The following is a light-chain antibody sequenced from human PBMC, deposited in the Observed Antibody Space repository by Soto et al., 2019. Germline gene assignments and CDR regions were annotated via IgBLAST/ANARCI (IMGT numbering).Light chain of an antibody. CDR1: SSDVGAYYY. CDR3: SSYTTSSTVV. CDR2: DVS. V-gene: IGLV2-14*03. Sequence: QSALTQPASVSGSPGQSITISCTGTSSDVGAYYYVSWYQQHPGTAPKLLIYDVSNRPSGVSNRFSGSKSGNTASLTISGVQAEDEADYYCSSYTTSSTVVFGGGPKLTVL. J-gene: IGLJ3*02.